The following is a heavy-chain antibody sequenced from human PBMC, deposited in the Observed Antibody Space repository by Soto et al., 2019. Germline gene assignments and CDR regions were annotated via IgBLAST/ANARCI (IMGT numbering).Heavy chain of an antibody. D-gene: IGHD3-22*01. CDR2: VYSSGTT. CDR3: ARDIGSYAYDEGY. V-gene: IGHV4-4*07. J-gene: IGHJ4*02. CDR1: AGSINSYW. Sequence: PSETLSLTCIVSAGSINSYWLSWIRQPAGKGLEWIGRVYSSGTTNYNTSLNSRATLSVEKSKNQFSLKLSSVTAEDTAGNYCARDIGSYAYDEGYWGQGTPVTVSS.